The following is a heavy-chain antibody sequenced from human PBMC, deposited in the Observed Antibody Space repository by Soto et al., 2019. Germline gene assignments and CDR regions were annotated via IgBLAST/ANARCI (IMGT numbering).Heavy chain of an antibody. CDR2: ISAYNGNT. CDR3: ARDWQLEPRDAFDI. V-gene: IGHV1-18*01. J-gene: IGHJ3*02. D-gene: IGHD1-1*01. Sequence: GASVKVACKASGYTFTSYGISGVRQAPGQGLEWMGWISAYNGNTNYAQKPQGRVTMTTDTSTSTAYMELRSLRSDDTAVYYCARDWQLEPRDAFDIWGQGTMVTVSS. CDR1: GYTFTSYG.